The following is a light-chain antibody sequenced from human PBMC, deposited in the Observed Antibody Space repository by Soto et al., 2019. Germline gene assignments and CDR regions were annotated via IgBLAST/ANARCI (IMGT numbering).Light chain of an antibody. Sequence: EIVLTQSPAPLSLSPGERATPSCGASQSVSSSYLAWYQQKPGLAPRLLIYDASSRATGIPDRFSGSGSGTDFTLTISRLEPEDFAVYYCQQYGSSPRTFGQGTKVEIK. CDR2: DAS. V-gene: IGKV3D-20*01. J-gene: IGKJ1*01. CDR1: QSVSSSY. CDR3: QQYGSSPRT.